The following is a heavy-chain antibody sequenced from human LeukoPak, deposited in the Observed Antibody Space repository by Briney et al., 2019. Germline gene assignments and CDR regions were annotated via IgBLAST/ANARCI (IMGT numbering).Heavy chain of an antibody. CDR2: IYTSGST. J-gene: IGHJ4*02. Sequence: SETLSLTCTVSGGSISSSSYYWGWIRQPPGKGLEWIGRIYTSGSTNYNPSLKSRVTISVDTSKNQFSLKLSSVTAADTAVYYCARKDSRGVFDYWGQGTLVTVSS. CDR1: GGSISSSSYY. CDR3: ARKDSRGVFDY. V-gene: IGHV4-39*07. D-gene: IGHD3-10*01.